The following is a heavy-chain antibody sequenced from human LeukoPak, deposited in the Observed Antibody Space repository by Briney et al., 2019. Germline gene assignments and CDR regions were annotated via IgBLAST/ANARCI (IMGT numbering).Heavy chain of an antibody. CDR2: INHSGST. V-gene: IGHV4-34*01. J-gene: IGHJ3*02. D-gene: IGHD3-22*01. Sequence: TSETLSLTCAVYGGSFSGYYWSWIRQPPGKGLEWIGEINHSGSTNYNPSLKSRVTISVDTSKNQFSLKLSSVTAAGTAVYYCARARTLITMIVVADYDAFDIWGQGTMVTVSS. CDR3: ARARTLITMIVVADYDAFDI. CDR1: GGSFSGYY.